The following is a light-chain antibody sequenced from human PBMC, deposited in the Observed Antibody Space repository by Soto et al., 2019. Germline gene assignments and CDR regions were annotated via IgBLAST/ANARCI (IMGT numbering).Light chain of an antibody. Sequence: QSVLTQPPSVSGAPGQRVTISCTGSSSNIGAGYDVHWYQQLPGTAPKLLIYGNSNRPSGVPDRFSGSKSGTSASLAITGLQAEDEADYYCQSYDSSLSGSYWVFGGATKLTVL. V-gene: IGLV1-40*01. J-gene: IGLJ3*02. CDR2: GNS. CDR1: SSNIGAGYD. CDR3: QSYDSSLSGSYWV.